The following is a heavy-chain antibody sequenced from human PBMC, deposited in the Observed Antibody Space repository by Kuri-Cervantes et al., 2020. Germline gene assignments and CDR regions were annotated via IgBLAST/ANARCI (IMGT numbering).Heavy chain of an antibody. V-gene: IGHV3-30-3*01. CDR1: GFTFSSYA. CDR3: ARAYCGGDCYPGDYYYYGMDV. D-gene: IGHD2-21*02. Sequence: GGSLRLSCAASGFTFSSYAMHWVRQAPGKGLEWVAVISYDGSNKYYADSVKGRFTISRDNSKNTLYLQMNSLRAEDTAVYYCARAYCGGDCYPGDYYYYGMDVWGQGTTVTVSS. CDR2: ISYDGSNK. J-gene: IGHJ6*02.